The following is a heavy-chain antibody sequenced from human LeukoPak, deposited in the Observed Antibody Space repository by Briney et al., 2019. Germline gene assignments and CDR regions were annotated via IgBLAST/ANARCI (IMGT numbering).Heavy chain of an antibody. CDR2: IYYSGST. CDR3: ARAADYYDSSGYLPSNAFDI. D-gene: IGHD3-22*01. CDR1: GGSISSYY. J-gene: IGHJ3*02. Sequence: PSETLSLTCTVSGGSISSYYWSWIRQPPGKGLEWIGYIYYSGSTNYNPSLKSRVTISVDTSKNQFSLKLSSVTAADTAVYYCARAADYYDSSGYLPSNAFDIWGQGTMVTVSS. V-gene: IGHV4-59*08.